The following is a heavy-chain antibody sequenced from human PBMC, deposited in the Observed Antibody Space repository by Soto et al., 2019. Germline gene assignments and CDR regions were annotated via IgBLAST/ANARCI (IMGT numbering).Heavy chain of an antibody. Sequence: QEHLVESGGGVVQPERSLRLSCVASGFTFSNYGMHWVRQVPGKGLEWVSLISRDGSKQFYTDSVKGRFTISRDNSKNLLSLQMNNLRVEDTAVYYCVRDDDGGTNAFDIWGQGTMVTVSS. CDR2: ISRDGSKQ. CDR1: GFTFSNYG. D-gene: IGHD3-16*01. V-gene: IGHV3-30*19. CDR3: VRDDDGGTNAFDI. J-gene: IGHJ3*02.